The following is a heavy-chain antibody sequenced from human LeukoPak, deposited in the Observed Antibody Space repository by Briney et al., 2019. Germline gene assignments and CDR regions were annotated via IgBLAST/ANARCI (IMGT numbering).Heavy chain of an antibody. CDR2: IYTSGST. D-gene: IGHD2-15*01. J-gene: IGHJ4*02. CDR3: ARRPRYCSGGSCYGHFDY. CDR1: GGSISSYY. Sequence: SETLSLTCTVSGGSISSYYWSWIRQPAGKGLEWIGRIYTSGSTNYNPSLKSRVTMSVDTSKNQFSLKLSSVTAADTAVYYCARRPRYCSGGSCYGHFDYWGQGTLVTVSS. V-gene: IGHV4-4*07.